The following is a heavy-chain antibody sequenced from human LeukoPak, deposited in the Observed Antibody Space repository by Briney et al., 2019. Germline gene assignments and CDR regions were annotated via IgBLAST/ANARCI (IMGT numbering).Heavy chain of an antibody. Sequence: PGGSLRLSCAASGFTFSNYWMTWVRQAPGKGLEWLSFISSGSVTIYYTDSVKGRFTISRDNSKNTLYLQMNSLRAEDTAVYYCAKEGNSYGSLVYWGQGTLVTVSS. D-gene: IGHD5-18*01. CDR3: AKEGNSYGSLVY. V-gene: IGHV3-48*01. J-gene: IGHJ4*02. CDR1: GFTFSNYW. CDR2: ISSGSVTI.